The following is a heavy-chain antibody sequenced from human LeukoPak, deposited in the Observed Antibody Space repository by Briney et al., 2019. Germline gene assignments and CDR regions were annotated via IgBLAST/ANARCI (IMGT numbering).Heavy chain of an antibody. CDR3: ARGGSGSYYTHYYYYYMDV. V-gene: IGHV3-7*03. J-gene: IGHJ6*03. Sequence: GGSLRLSCAASGFTFISYWLTWVRQAPGKGLEWVANIKQDGSEKNYVDSVKGRFTISRDNAKNSLYLQMNSLRAEDTAVYYCARGGSGSYYTHYYYYYMDVWGKGTTVTISS. CDR1: GFTFISYW. CDR2: IKQDGSEK. D-gene: IGHD3-10*01.